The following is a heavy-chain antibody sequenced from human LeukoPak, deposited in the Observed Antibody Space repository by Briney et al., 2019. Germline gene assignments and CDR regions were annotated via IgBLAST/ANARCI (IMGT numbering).Heavy chain of an antibody. V-gene: IGHV6-1*01. J-gene: IGHJ6*02. CDR3: ARGQLWFGGGGVCYYYGMDV. Sequence: SQTLSLTCAISGDSVSSNSAAWNWIRQSPSSGLEWLGRTYYRSKWCNDYAGSVKSRITINPDTSKTQFSLHLNSVTPEDTAVSYCARGQLWFGGGGVCYYYGMDVWGQGTTVTVSS. D-gene: IGHD3-10*01. CDR2: TYYRSKWCN. CDR1: GDSVSSNSAA.